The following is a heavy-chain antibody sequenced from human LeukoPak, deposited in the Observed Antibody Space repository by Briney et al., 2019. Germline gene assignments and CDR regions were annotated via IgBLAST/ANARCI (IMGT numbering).Heavy chain of an antibody. CDR3: AREAQCCSGGSCYGGYFQH. D-gene: IGHD2-15*01. V-gene: IGHV4-34*01. Sequence: SQTLSLTCAVYGGSFSGYYWSWIRQSPGKWMEWIGEINHCEATAYNPSFKSRVTISVDTSKNQFSLKLSSVSAADTAVYYWAREAQCCSGGSCYGGYFQHWGQGTLVTVSS. CDR1: GGSFSGYY. J-gene: IGHJ1*01. CDR2: INHCEAT.